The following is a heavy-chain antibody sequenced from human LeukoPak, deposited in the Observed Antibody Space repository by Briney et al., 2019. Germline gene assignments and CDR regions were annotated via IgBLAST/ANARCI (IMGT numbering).Heavy chain of an antibody. D-gene: IGHD7-27*01. CDR2: IFSSSIYT. J-gene: IGHJ3*02. Sequence: GGSLRLSCAASGFTFSDYSMNWLRQAPGKGLEWVSYIFSSSIYTNYADSVKGRLTISRDNAENSLFLQMSSLKAEDTAVYYCARAGTGEGALDIWGQATIVAVSS. CDR1: GFTFSDYS. CDR3: ARAGTGEGALDI. V-gene: IGHV3-11*05.